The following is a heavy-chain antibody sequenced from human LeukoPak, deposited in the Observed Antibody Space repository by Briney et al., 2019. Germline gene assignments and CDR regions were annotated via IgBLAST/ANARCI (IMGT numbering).Heavy chain of an antibody. J-gene: IGHJ4*02. Sequence: PGGSLRLSCAASGFTFSSHSMNWVRQAPGKGLEWLSYIRGGSDVKQYADSVKGRFTISRDSSKNSLYLQMNSLRTEDSALYYCAKDYYWGQGTLVTVSS. V-gene: IGHV3-48*04. CDR2: IRGGSDVK. CDR1: GFTFSSHS. CDR3: AKDYY.